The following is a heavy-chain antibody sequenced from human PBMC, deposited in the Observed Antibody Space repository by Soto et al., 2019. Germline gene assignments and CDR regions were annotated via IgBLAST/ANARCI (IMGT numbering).Heavy chain of an antibody. J-gene: IGHJ5*02. CDR1: GGSISSGGYY. D-gene: IGHD3-22*01. CDR2: IYQSGST. Sequence: QVQLQESGPGLVKPSQTLSLTCTVSGGSISSGGYYWSWIRQHPGKGLEWIVYIYQSGSTYYNPYLQRRVTISVDTSKNRFSLRLSSVTAAATAVYYCARGSYYESSGYNGPWGQGTLVSVSS. CDR3: ARGSYYESSGYNGP. V-gene: IGHV4-31*03.